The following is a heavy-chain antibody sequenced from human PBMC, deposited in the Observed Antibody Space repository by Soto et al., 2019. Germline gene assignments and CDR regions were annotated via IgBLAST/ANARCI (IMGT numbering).Heavy chain of an antibody. CDR1: GGSISSYY. Sequence: SETLSLTCTVSGGSISSYYWSWIRQPPGKGLEWIGYIYYSGSTNYNPSLKSRVTISVDTSKNQFSLKLSSVTAADTAVYYCARAAAGTPVYFQHWGQGTLVTVSS. V-gene: IGHV4-59*12. J-gene: IGHJ1*01. CDR2: IYYSGST. D-gene: IGHD6-13*01. CDR3: ARAAAGTPVYFQH.